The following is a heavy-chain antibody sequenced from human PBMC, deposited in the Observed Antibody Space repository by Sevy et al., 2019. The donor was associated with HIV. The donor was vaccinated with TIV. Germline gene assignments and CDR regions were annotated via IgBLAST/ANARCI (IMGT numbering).Heavy chain of an antibody. V-gene: IGHV3-30-3*01. CDR3: ARDGGNSVKWYPLY. CDR2: ISYEGTEK. CDR1: GFAFSTHA. D-gene: IGHD2-2*01. Sequence: GGFLRLSCAASGFAFSTHAMHWVRQAPGKGLEWVAVISYEGTEKFYAASVEGRFTISRDNSKNMLFLQINSLRPEDTAESYCARDGGNSVKWYPLYWGHGTLVTVSS. J-gene: IGHJ4*01.